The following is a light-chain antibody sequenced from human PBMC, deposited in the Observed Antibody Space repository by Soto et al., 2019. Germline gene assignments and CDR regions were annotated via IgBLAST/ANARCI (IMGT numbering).Light chain of an antibody. V-gene: IGKV1-27*01. Sequence: DIQMTQSPSSLSASVGDRVTITCRASQGISSYLAWYQQKPGKVPKLLIYAAFTLQSGIPSRFSGSGSGTDFTLTISSLQPEDVAIYNRQKYNSAPSFGPGTKVHIK. CDR2: AAF. CDR1: QGISSY. J-gene: IGKJ3*01. CDR3: QKYNSAPS.